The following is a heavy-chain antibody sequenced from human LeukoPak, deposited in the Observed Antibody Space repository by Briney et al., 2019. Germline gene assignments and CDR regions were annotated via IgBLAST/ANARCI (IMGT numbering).Heavy chain of an antibody. V-gene: IGHV4-34*01. J-gene: IGHJ4*02. Sequence: PSETLSLICAVYGGSFSGYYWSWIRQPPGKGLEWIGEINHSGSTNYNPSLKSRVTISVDTSKNQFSLKLSSVTAADTAVYYCGNYYDSSGYPAKSDYWGQGTLVTVSS. CDR2: INHSGST. CDR3: GNYYDSSGYPAKSDY. D-gene: IGHD3-22*01. CDR1: GGSFSGYY.